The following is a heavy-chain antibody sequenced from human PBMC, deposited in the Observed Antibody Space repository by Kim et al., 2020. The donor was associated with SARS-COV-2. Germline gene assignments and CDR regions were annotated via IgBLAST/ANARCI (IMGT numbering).Heavy chain of an antibody. CDR2: FDPEDGET. V-gene: IGHV1-24*01. D-gene: IGHD3-3*01. J-gene: IGHJ6*02. CDR1: GYTLTELS. CDR3: ATGLRFLEWLLSDGGYYYYGMDV. Sequence: ASVKVSCKVSGYTLTELSMHWVRQAPGKGLEWMGGFDPEDGETIYAQKFQGRVTMTEDTSTDTAYMELSSLRSEDTAVYYCATGLRFLEWLLSDGGYYYYGMDVWGQGTTVTVSS.